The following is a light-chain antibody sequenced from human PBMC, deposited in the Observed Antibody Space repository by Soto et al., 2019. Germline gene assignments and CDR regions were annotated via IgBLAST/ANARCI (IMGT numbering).Light chain of an antibody. V-gene: IGLV1-47*01. Sequence: QPVLTQPPSASGTPGQRVTISCSGSSSNIGSNYVYWYQQLPGTAPKLLIYRNNQRPSGVPDRFSGSKSGTSASLAISGLRSEDEADYYCAAWDDSLRGRTVFGGGTKLTVL. CDR3: AAWDDSLRGRTV. J-gene: IGLJ7*01. CDR2: RNN. CDR1: SSNIGSNY.